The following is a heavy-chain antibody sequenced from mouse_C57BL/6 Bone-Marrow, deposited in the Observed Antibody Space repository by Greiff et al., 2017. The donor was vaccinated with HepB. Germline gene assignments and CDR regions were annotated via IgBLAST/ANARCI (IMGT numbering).Heavy chain of an antibody. CDR3: ARRGYHTWFAY. J-gene: IGHJ3*01. V-gene: IGHV1-81*01. D-gene: IGHD3-1*01. CDR1: GYTFTSYG. Sequence: VQLQESGAELAMPGASVKLSCKASGYTFTSYGISWVKQRTGQGLEWIGEIYPRSGNTYYNEKFKGKATLTADKSSSTAYMELRSLTSEDSAVYFCARRGYHTWFAYWGQGTLVTVSA. CDR2: IYPRSGNT.